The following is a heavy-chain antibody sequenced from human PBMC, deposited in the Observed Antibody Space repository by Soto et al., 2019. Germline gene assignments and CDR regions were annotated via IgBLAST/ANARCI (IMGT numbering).Heavy chain of an antibody. J-gene: IGHJ6*02. CDR2: ICGGGRTI. CDR1: VFNFSGYG. V-gene: IGHV3-33*01. Sequence: GGSLRLSCAASVFNFSGYGMHWVRQSPGKGLEWVAVICGGGRTIYYADSVKGRFSVSRDNSNNLLYLQMNSLRADDTAVYYCARDPYFYYDGSPYSDFYYYFGMDVWGQGTTVTVSS. D-gene: IGHD3-22*01. CDR3: ARDPYFYYDGSPYSDFYYYFGMDV.